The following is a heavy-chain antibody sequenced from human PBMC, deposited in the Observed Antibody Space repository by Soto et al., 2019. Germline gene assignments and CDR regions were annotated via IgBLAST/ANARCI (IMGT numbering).Heavy chain of an antibody. CDR3: ARVPQGSYWSGGNGYSDY. J-gene: IGHJ4*02. V-gene: IGHV3-74*01. D-gene: IGHD2-15*01. CDR2: VNGDGSIT. CDR1: GFTFSNYW. Sequence: DVQLVESGGGLVQPGGSLRLSCAASGFTFSNYWMHWVRLTPGKGLVWVSRVNGDGSITSYADSVKGRLTISRDNAKNTLYLQMNSLRAENTALYYCARVPQGSYWSGGNGYSDYGGQGTLATVSA.